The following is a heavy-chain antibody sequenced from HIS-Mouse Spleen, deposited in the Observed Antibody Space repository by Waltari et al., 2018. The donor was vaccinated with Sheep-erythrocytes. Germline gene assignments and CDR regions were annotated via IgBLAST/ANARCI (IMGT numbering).Heavy chain of an antibody. Sequence: EVQLVQSGAEVKKPGESLKISCKGSGYSFTSYWIGWVRQMPGKGLEWMGITYPGDPDTSYSPSFQGKVTISADKSISTAYLQWSSLKASDTAMYYCARPRYYYDSSGYYYFDYWGQGTLVTVSS. CDR3: ARPRYYYDSSGYYYFDY. CDR1: GYSFTSYW. D-gene: IGHD3-22*01. V-gene: IGHV5-51*01. CDR2: TYPGDPDT. J-gene: IGHJ4*02.